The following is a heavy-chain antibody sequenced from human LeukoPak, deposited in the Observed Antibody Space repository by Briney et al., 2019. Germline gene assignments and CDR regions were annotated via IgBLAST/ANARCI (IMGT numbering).Heavy chain of an antibody. CDR1: GFTFSSCA. D-gene: IGHD6-6*01. CDR3: AKGTYSSSPRDY. J-gene: IGHJ4*02. V-gene: IGHV3-23*01. CDR2: ISGSGGST. Sequence: GGSLRLSCAASGFTFSSCAMSWVRQAPGKGLEWVSAISGSGGSTYYASSVKARFTISRNNSKNPLFLQMNSLRAEDTAVYYCAKGTYSSSPRDYWGQGTLVTVSS.